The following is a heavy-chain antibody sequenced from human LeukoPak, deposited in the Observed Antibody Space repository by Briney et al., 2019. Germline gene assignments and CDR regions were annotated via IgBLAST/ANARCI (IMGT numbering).Heavy chain of an antibody. CDR1: GGSFSGYY. V-gene: IGHV4-34*01. CDR3: ARVRPELMVRGVRPSANDY. Sequence: TSETLSLTCAVYGGSFSGYYWSWIRQPPGKGLEWIGGINHSGSTNYNPSLKSRVTISVDTSKNQFSLKLSSVTAADTAVYYCARVRPELMVRGVRPSANDYWGQGTLVTVSS. CDR2: INHSGST. J-gene: IGHJ4*02. D-gene: IGHD3-10*01.